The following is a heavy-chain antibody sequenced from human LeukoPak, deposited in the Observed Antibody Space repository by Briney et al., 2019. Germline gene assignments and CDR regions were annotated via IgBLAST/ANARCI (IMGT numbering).Heavy chain of an antibody. CDR1: GFTFSSYG. V-gene: IGHV3-33*06. CDR2: IWYDGSNK. J-gene: IGHJ4*02. Sequence: GGSLRLSCAASGFTFSSYGMHWVRQAPGKGLEWVAVIWYDGSNKYHADSVKGRFTISRDNSKNTLYLQMNSLRAEDTAVYYCAKDSGTSYFDYWGQGTLVTVSS. CDR3: AKDSGTSYFDY.